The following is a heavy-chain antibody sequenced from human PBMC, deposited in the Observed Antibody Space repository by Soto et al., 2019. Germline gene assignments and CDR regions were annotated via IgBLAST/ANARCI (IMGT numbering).Heavy chain of an antibody. CDR3: AKDDLYDSSGYYDGMDV. J-gene: IGHJ6*02. Sequence: EVQLLESGGGLVQPGGSLRLSCAASGFTFSSYAMSWVRQAPGKGLEWVSAISGSGGSTYYADSVKGRFTISSDSSKNTLYLQMNSLRAEDTAVYYCAKDDLYDSSGYYDGMDVCGQGTTVTVSS. V-gene: IGHV3-23*01. CDR1: GFTFSSYA. CDR2: ISGSGGST. D-gene: IGHD3-22*01.